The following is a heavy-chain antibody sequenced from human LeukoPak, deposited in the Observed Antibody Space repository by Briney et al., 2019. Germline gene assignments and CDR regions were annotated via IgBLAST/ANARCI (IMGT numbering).Heavy chain of an antibody. J-gene: IGHJ4*02. D-gene: IGHD5-18*01. CDR3: AKGRTGFSYGYGIDY. CDR1: AFTFSSYA. CDR2: ISTSDGTT. Sequence: PGGSLRLSCAASAFTFSSYAMSWVGQAPGKGLEGVSSISTSDGTTYYADSVKGRLTISRDNFKNTLYLQMHSLRAEDAAIYYCAKGRTGFSYGYGIDYWGQGTLVTVSS. V-gene: IGHV3-23*01.